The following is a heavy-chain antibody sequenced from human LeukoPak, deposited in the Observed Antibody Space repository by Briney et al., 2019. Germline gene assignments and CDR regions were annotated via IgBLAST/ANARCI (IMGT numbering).Heavy chain of an antibody. CDR1: GGSISSYF. CDR2: IYNSGST. Sequence: PEILSLTCTVSGGSISSYFCSWIRQPPGKGLEWIGYIYNSGSTKYNPSLKSRVIISVDTSKNQFSLKLSSVTAADTAVYYCARGSDYYMDVWGKGTTVTVSS. CDR3: ARGSDYYMDV. V-gene: IGHV4-59*01. J-gene: IGHJ6*03.